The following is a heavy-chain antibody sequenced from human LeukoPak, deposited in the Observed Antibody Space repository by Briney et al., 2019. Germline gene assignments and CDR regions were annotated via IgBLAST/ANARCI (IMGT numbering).Heavy chain of an antibody. V-gene: IGHV1-69*04. D-gene: IGHD2-15*01. CDR1: GGTFSSYA. Sequence: GASVKVSCKASGGTFSSYAISWVRQAPGQGLEWMGRIIPILGIANYAQKFQGRVTITADKSTSTAYMELSSLRSEDTAVYHCARGADGDCSGGSCYLNYWGQGTLVTVSS. CDR2: IIPILGIA. J-gene: IGHJ4*02. CDR3: ARGADGDCSGGSCYLNY.